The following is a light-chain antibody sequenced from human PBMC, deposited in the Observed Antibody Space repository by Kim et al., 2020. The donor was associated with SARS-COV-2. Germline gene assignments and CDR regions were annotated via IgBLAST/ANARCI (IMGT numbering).Light chain of an antibody. CDR3: ASWDGSLSAWV. V-gene: IGLV1-44*01. CDR2: FNN. J-gene: IGLJ3*02. CDR1: NSNIGRNA. Sequence: ELTQPPSASWTPGQRVTISCSGSNSNIGRNAVNWFQQLPGTAPQLLIYFNNQRPSGVPDRFSGSKSGTSASLAISGLQSEDEAAYYCASWDGSLSAWV.